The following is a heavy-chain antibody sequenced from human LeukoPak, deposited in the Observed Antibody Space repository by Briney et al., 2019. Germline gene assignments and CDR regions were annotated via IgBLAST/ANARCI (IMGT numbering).Heavy chain of an antibody. V-gene: IGHV1-18*01. CDR3: ARDLASSSWFSGSYYAFDY. D-gene: IGHD1-26*01. J-gene: IGHJ4*02. CDR2: ISAYNGNT. Sequence: ASVKVSCKASGYTFTSYGISWVRQAPGRGLEWMGWISAYNGNTNYAQKLQGRVTITTDTSTSTAYMELRSLRSDDTAVYYCARDLASSSWFSGSYYAFDYWGQGTLVTVSS. CDR1: GYTFTSYG.